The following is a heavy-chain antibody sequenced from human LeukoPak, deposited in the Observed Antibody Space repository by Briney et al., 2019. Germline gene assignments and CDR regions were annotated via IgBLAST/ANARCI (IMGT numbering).Heavy chain of an antibody. D-gene: IGHD2/OR15-2a*01. V-gene: IGHV3-23*01. Sequence: GGSLRLSCAVSGFTFSSYAMSWVRQAPGKGLEWVSGISGSGGSTYYADSVKGRFTISRDNAKNSLYLQMNSLRAEDTAVYYCARENNYYYYGMDVWGQGTTVTVSS. J-gene: IGHJ6*02. CDR1: GFTFSSYA. CDR3: ARENNYYYYGMDV. CDR2: ISGSGGST.